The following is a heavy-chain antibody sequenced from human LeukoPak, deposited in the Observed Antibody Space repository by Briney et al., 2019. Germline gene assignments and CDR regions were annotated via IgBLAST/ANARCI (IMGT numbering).Heavy chain of an antibody. CDR1: GYTFTNSD. CDR3: ARDPYHRLGPPLDL. Sequence: ASVKLSCKASGYTFTNSDITWVRQAPGQGLGWMGRISTSNGDTNYAAKLQGRVTMTTDTSTSTVYMELGSLTFDDTAVYFCARDPYHRLGPPLDLWGQGTLVTVSS. CDR2: ISTSNGDT. V-gene: IGHV1-18*01. J-gene: IGHJ5*02. D-gene: IGHD1-14*01.